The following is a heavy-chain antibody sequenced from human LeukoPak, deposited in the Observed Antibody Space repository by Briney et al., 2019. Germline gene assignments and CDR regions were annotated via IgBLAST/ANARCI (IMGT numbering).Heavy chain of an antibody. J-gene: IGHJ6*02. CDR1: GFTFSSYS. CDR3: ARAGISGSYSRYYYGMDV. V-gene: IGHV3-21*01. D-gene: IGHD1-26*01. CDR2: ISSSSSYI. Sequence: GGSLRLSCAASGFTFSSYSMNWVRQAPGKGLEWVSSISSSSSYIYYADSAKGQFTISRDNAKNSLYLQTNSLRAEDTAVYYCARAGISGSYSRYYYGMDVWGQGTTVTVSS.